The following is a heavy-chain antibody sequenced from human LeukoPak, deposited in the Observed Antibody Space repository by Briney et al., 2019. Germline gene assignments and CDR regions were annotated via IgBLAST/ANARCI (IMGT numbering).Heavy chain of an antibody. CDR1: GFTFSSYA. D-gene: IGHD1-26*01. CDR3: ASDEWGAYNFDY. CDR2: ISSSSTI. V-gene: IGHV3-48*01. Sequence: GGSLRLSCAASGFTFSSYAMSWVRQAPGKGLEWVSFISSSSTIYYADSVKGRFTISRDNAKNSLYLQMNSLRAEDTAVYYCASDEWGAYNFDYWGQGTLVTVSS. J-gene: IGHJ4*02.